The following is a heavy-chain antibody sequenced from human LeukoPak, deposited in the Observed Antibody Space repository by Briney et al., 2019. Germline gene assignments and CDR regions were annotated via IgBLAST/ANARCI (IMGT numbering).Heavy chain of an antibody. Sequence: PVGSLRLSCAASGFTFSSYAMSWVRQAPGKGLEWVSSISASGGSTHNADSVKGRLTISRDNSKNTLYLQMNSLRAEDTAVYYCAKDTFHTGSPVWSAFDIWGQGTMVTVSS. J-gene: IGHJ3*02. CDR2: ISASGGST. CDR3: AKDTFHTGSPVWSAFDI. V-gene: IGHV3-23*01. CDR1: GFTFSSYA. D-gene: IGHD1-26*01.